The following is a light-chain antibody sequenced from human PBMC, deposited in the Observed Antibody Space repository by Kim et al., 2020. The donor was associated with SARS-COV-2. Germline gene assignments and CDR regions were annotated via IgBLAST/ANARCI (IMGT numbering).Light chain of an antibody. CDR3: AGWDDGLTAYV. CDR2: GNS. CDR1: NSNFGRNT. J-gene: IGLJ1*01. V-gene: IGLV1-44*01. Sequence: GQRVTISCSGSNSNFGRNTVTWYQQFPGMAPNLLIYGNSERPSGVPDRFSASKSGTSASLVINDLQSDDEADYFCAGWDDGLTAYVIGTGTKVTVL.